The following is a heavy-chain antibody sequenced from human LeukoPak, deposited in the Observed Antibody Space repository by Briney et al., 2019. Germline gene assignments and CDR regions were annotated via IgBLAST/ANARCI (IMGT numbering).Heavy chain of an antibody. J-gene: IGHJ4*02. D-gene: IGHD2-2*01. CDR2: IFPGDSDT. Sequence: KPGESLKISCKGSGYRFTTYWIGWVRQMPGKGLEWVGIIFPGDSDTRYSPSFQGQVTISADKSISAAYLQWSSLKASDTAMYFCARRPCSSISCFFDYWGQGTLVTVSS. V-gene: IGHV5-51*03. CDR1: GYRFTTYW. CDR3: ARRPCSSISCFFDY.